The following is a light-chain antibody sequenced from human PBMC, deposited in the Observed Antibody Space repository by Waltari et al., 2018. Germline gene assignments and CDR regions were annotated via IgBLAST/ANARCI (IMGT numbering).Light chain of an antibody. CDR3: QQYFSAPLT. V-gene: IGKV4-1*01. CDR1: QSVLYNSNNKNY. J-gene: IGKJ4*01. Sequence: DIVMTQSPDSLAVSLGERATINCKSSQSVLYNSNNKNYLAWYQQKAGQPPKLLIYWTSTRESGVPDRFSGSGSGTDFTLVINSLQAEDVAVYYCQQYFSAPLTFGGGTKVEIK. CDR2: WTS.